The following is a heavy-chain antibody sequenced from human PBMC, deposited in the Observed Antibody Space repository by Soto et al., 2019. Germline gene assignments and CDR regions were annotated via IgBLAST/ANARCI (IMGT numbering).Heavy chain of an antibody. D-gene: IGHD3-22*01. CDR3: ARPHSSGYTHDAFDI. Sequence: VASVKVSCKASGYTFTSYGISWVRQAPGQGLEWMGWISAYNGNTNYAQKLQGRVTMTTDTSTSTAYMELRSLRSDDTAVYYCARPHSSGYTHDAFDIWGQGTMVTVSS. J-gene: IGHJ3*02. CDR1: GYTFTSYG. CDR2: ISAYNGNT. V-gene: IGHV1-18*01.